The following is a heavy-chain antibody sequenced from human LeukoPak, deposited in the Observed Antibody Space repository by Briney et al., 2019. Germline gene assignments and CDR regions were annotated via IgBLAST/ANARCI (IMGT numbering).Heavy chain of an antibody. CDR1: GFTFSSYG. D-gene: IGHD3-10*01. V-gene: IGHV3-30*18. J-gene: IGHJ4*02. CDR3: AKDGLRWFGVHFDY. CDR2: ISYDGSNK. Sequence: ERSLRLSCAASGFTFSSYGMHWVRQAPGKGLEWVAVISYDGSNKYYADSVKGRFTISRDNSKNTLYLQMNSLRAEDTAVYYCAKDGLRWFGVHFDYWGQGTLVTVSS.